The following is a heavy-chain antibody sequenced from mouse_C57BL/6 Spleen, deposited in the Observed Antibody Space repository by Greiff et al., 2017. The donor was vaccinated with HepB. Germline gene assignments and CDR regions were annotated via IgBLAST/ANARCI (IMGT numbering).Heavy chain of an antibody. CDR2: IYPGDGDT. D-gene: IGHD1-1*01. V-gene: IGHV1-80*01. J-gene: IGHJ4*01. CDR3: ARSGGSSYDYAMDY. Sequence: QVQLQQSGAELVKPGASVKISCKASGYAFSSYWMNWVKQRPGKGLEWIGQIYPGDGDTNYNAKFKGKATLTADKSSSTAYMQLSSLTSEDSAVYFCARSGGSSYDYAMDYWGQGTSVTVSS. CDR1: GYAFSSYW.